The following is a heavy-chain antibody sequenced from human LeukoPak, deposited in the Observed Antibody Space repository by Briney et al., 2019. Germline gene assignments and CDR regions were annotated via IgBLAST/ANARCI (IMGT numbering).Heavy chain of an antibody. Sequence: PGGSLILSCAASGFTFSSYGMHWVRQAPGKGLEWVAVIWYDGSNKYYADSVKGRFTISRDNSKNTLYLQMNSLRAEDTAVYYCARGYCSSTSCLVDYWGQGTLVTVSS. D-gene: IGHD2-2*01. CDR3: ARGYCSSTSCLVDY. CDR1: GFTFSSYG. CDR2: IWYDGSNK. V-gene: IGHV3-33*01. J-gene: IGHJ4*02.